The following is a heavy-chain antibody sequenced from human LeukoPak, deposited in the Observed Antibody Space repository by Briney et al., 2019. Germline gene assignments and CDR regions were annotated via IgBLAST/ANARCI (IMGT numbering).Heavy chain of an antibody. D-gene: IGHD6-19*01. V-gene: IGHV1-69*01. CDR1: GGTFSSYA. CDR3: AREQQEVAGLYFDY. J-gene: IGHJ4*02. Sequence: SVKVSCKASGGTFSSYAISWVRQAPGQGLEWMGGIIPIFGTANYAQKFQGRVTITADESTSTAYMELSSLRSEDTAVYYCAREQQEVAGLYFDYWGQGTLVTVSS. CDR2: IIPIFGTA.